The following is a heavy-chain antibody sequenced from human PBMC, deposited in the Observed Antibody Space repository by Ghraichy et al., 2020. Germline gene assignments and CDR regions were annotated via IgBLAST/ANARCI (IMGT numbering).Heavy chain of an antibody. J-gene: IGHJ4*02. D-gene: IGHD3-9*01. Sequence: SETLSLTCAVYGGSFSGYYWSWIRQPPGKGLEWIGEINHSGSTNYNPSLKSRVTISVDTSKNQFSLKLSSVTAADTAVYYCARGHHKIRYPSILGYWGQGTLVTVSS. V-gene: IGHV4-34*01. CDR2: INHSGST. CDR3: ARGHHKIRYPSILGY. CDR1: GGSFSGYY.